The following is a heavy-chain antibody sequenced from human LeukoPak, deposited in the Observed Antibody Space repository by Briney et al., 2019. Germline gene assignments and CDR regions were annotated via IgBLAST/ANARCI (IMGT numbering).Heavy chain of an antibody. Sequence: PSETLSLTCTVSSASISSSSYYWGWIRRPPGKGLEWIGSIYYSVSTYYNPSLKSRVTISVDTSKNKFSLKLSSVTAADTAVYYCASSVAMVPDYWGQGTLVTVSS. J-gene: IGHJ4*02. V-gene: IGHV4-39*01. CDR2: IYYSVST. CDR3: ASSVAMVPDY. CDR1: SASISSSSYY. D-gene: IGHD3-10*01.